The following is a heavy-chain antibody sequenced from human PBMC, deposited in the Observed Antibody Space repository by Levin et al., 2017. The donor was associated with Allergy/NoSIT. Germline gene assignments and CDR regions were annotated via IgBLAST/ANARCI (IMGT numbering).Heavy chain of an antibody. CDR2: IKQDGSEK. V-gene: IGHV3-7*04. Sequence: HGESLKISCAVSGFTLSSYWMDWVRQTPGKGLEWVANIKQDGSEKYYVDSVKGRFTISRDNAKNSMYLQMTSLRPEDTAVYFCSRSLDYWGQGTLVTVSS. CDR3: SRSLDY. J-gene: IGHJ4*02. CDR1: GFTLSSYW.